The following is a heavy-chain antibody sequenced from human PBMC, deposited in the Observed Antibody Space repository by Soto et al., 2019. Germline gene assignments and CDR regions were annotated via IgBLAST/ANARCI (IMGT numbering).Heavy chain of an antibody. CDR3: AKDRRAGGNSAFYFDF. Sequence: VGSLRLSCAASGFKFSNYAMSWVRQAPGKGLEWVSLISATGGGTYYADSVKGRFTISRDNSHNTLYLQVHSLTAEDTAVYYCAKDRRAGGNSAFYFDFWGQGAQVTVPQ. V-gene: IGHV3-23*01. CDR2: ISATGGGT. D-gene: IGHD3-16*01. J-gene: IGHJ4*02. CDR1: GFKFSNYA.